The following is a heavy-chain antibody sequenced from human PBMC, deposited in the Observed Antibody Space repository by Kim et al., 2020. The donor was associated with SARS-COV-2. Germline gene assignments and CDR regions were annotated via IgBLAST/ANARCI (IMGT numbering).Heavy chain of an antibody. CDR2: FFPLFGST. V-gene: IGHV1-69*13. J-gene: IGHJ5*01. CDR3: ATGYGAYDFGS. CDR1: GGNFRSYG. D-gene: IGHD5-12*01. Sequence: SVKVSCKASGGNFRSYGISWVRQAPGQGLEWMGGFFPLFGSTNYAQKFQDRVTITADESTSTVYMELSSLRSEDTAIYYCATGYGAYDFGSWGQGTLVSVSS.